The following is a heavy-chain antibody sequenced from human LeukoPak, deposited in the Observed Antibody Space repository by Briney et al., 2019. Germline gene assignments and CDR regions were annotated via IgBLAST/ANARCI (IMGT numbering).Heavy chain of an antibody. CDR3: AKDKYYYDSSGNFDY. Sequence: GGSLRLSCAASGFTFDDYAMHWVRQAPGKGLEWVSLISGDGGSTYYADSVKGRFTISRDNSKNSLYLQMNSLRTEDTALYYCAKDKYYYDSSGNFDYLGQGTLVTVSS. D-gene: IGHD3-22*01. J-gene: IGHJ4*02. V-gene: IGHV3-43*02. CDR1: GFTFDDYA. CDR2: ISGDGGST.